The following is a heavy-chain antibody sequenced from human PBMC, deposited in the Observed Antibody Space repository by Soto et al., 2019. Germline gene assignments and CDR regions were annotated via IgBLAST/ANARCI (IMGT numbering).Heavy chain of an antibody. Sequence: ASVKLSCKASGYSFTSYDINWGRQATGQGLEWMGWMNPNSGNTGYAQKFQGRVTMTRNTSISTAYMELSSLRSEDTAVYYCARVGCSGGSCYYYYYYMDVWGKGTTVTVSS. CDR2: MNPNSGNT. CDR3: ARVGCSGGSCYYYYYYMDV. J-gene: IGHJ6*03. V-gene: IGHV1-8*01. CDR1: GYSFTSYD. D-gene: IGHD2-15*01.